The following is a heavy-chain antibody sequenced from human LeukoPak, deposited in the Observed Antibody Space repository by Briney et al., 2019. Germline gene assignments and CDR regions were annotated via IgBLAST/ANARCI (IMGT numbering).Heavy chain of an antibody. J-gene: IGHJ4*02. CDR2: FDPEDGET. Sequence: ASVKVSCKASGGTFSSYAISWVRQAPGKGLEWMGGFDPEDGETIYAQKFQGRVTMTEDTSTDTAYMELSSLRSEDTAVYYCATMITFGGVTRYGHFDYWGQGTLVTVSS. CDR3: ATMITFGGVTRYGHFDY. D-gene: IGHD3-16*01. CDR1: GGTFSSYA. V-gene: IGHV1-24*01.